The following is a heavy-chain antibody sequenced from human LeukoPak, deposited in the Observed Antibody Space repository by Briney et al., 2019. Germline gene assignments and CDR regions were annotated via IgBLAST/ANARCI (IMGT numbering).Heavy chain of an antibody. CDR3: ARDRYYYYGMDV. V-gene: IGHV3-48*03. CDR1: GFTFSSYE. J-gene: IGHJ6*04. CDR2: ISSSGSTI. Sequence: GGSLRLSCAASGFTFSSYEMNWVRQAPGKGLEWVSYISSSGSTIYYADSVKGRFTISRDNAKNSLYLQMNRLRAEDTAVYYCARDRYYYYGMDVWGKGTTVTVSS.